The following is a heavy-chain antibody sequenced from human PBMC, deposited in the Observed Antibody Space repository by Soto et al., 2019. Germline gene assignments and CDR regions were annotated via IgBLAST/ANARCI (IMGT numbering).Heavy chain of an antibody. CDR1: GGSISSGDYY. Sequence: PSETLSLTCTVSGGSISSGDYYWSWIRQHPGKGLEWIGYLYYRGSTYYNPSLKSRVTISVDTSKNQFSLKLSSGTAADTAVYYCARDVRCGELLYHRYYYYGMDVWGQGTTVTVSS. J-gene: IGHJ6*02. CDR3: ARDVRCGELLYHRYYYYGMDV. CDR2: LYYRGST. V-gene: IGHV4-30-4*01. D-gene: IGHD3-10*01.